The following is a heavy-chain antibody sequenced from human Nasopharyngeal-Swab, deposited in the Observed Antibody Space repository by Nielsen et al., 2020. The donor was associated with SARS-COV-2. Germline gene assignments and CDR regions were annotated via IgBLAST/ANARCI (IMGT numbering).Heavy chain of an antibody. Sequence: GGSLRLSCAASGFTFSSYWMSWVRQAPGKGLEWVANIKQDGVERYYVDSVKGRFTISRDNAKNSLYLQMNSLRAEDTAVYYSARELMERGRGRRGRRTKENEFDRGGKGKRVTVSS. V-gene: IGHV3-7*01. CDR1: GFTFSSYW. CDR3: ARELMERGRGRRGRRTKENEFDR. J-gene: IGHJ6*04. CDR2: IKQDGVER. D-gene: IGHD3-16*01.